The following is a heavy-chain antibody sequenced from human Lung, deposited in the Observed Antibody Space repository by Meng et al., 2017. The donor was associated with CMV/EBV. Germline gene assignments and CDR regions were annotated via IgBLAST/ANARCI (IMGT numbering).Heavy chain of an antibody. D-gene: IGHD3-3*01. CDR1: GGSISSSSYY. V-gene: IGHV4-39*01. Sequence: SETLSLTCTVSGGSISSSSYYWGWIRQPPGKGLEWIGSIYYSGSTYYNPSLKSRVTISVDTSKNQFSLKLSSLTAADTAVYYCARRARMTIFGVGPIDYWGQGXLVTVSS. J-gene: IGHJ4*02. CDR2: IYYSGST. CDR3: ARRARMTIFGVGPIDY.